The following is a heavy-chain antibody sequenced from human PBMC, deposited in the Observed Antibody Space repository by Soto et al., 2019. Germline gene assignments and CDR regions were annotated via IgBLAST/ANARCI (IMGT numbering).Heavy chain of an antibody. CDR2: IWYDGSNK. J-gene: IGHJ3*02. D-gene: IGHD2-15*01. CDR1: GFTFSSYG. CDR3: ARGVDIVVVVAATHDAFDI. V-gene: IGHV3-33*01. Sequence: GGSLRLSCAASGFTFSSYGMHWVRQAPGKGLEWVAVIWYDGSNKYYADSVKGRFTISRDNSKNTLYLQMNSLRAEDTAVYYCARGVDIVVVVAATHDAFDIRGQGTMVTVSS.